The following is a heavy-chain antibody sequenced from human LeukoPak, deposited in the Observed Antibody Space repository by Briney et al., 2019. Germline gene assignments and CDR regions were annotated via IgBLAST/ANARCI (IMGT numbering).Heavy chain of an antibody. CDR2: ISSSSSYT. J-gene: IGHJ4*02. Sequence: GGSLRLSCAASGFTFSDYYMSWIRQAPGKGLEWVSYISSSSSYTNYADSVKGRFTISRDNAKNSLYLQMNSLRAEDTAVYYCASTRGGGYSYGYSAYWGQGTLVTVPS. CDR1: GFTFSDYY. D-gene: IGHD5-18*01. CDR3: ASTRGGGYSYGYSAY. V-gene: IGHV3-11*06.